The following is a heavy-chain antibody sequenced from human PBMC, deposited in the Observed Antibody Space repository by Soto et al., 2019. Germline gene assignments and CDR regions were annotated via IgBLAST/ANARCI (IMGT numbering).Heavy chain of an antibody. CDR3: AAVFEYQLLYFDN. Sequence: QVQVVQSGAEVKKPGSSVKVSCKTSGGIFFTHAISWVRQAPGQGLEWVGGIIPLFGSPQYAQKFQDRATITADESTSTVFMELTNLRSEDTAVFYCAAVFEYQLLYFDNWGQGALVTVSS. CDR1: GGIFFTHA. V-gene: IGHV1-69*01. J-gene: IGHJ4*02. CDR2: IIPLFGSP. D-gene: IGHD2-2*01.